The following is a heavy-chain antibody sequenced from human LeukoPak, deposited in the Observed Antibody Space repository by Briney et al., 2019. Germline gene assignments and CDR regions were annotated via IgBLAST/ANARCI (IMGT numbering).Heavy chain of an antibody. V-gene: IGHV4-34*01. D-gene: IGHD3-22*01. J-gene: IGHJ4*02. CDR1: GGSFSGYY. Sequence: SSETLSLTCAVYGGSFSGYYWSWIRQPPGKGLEWIGEINHSGSTNYNPSLKSRVTISVDTSKNQFSLKLSSVTAADTAVYYCARRSYYDSVWGQGTLVTVSS. CDR2: INHSGST. CDR3: ARRSYYDSV.